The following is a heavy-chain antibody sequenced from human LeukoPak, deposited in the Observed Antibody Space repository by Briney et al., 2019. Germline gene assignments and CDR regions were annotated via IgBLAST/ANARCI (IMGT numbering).Heavy chain of an antibody. V-gene: IGHV4-59*08. D-gene: IGHD3-3*01. J-gene: IGHJ6*03. CDR3: ARVVGSYDFWSGYFPYYYYYMDV. Sequence: SETLSLTCTVSGGSISSYYWSWIRQPPGKGLEWIGYIYYSGSTYYNPSLKSRVTISVDTSKNQFSLKLSSVTAADTAVYYCARVVGSYDFWSGYFPYYYYYMDVWGKGTTVTVSS. CDR2: IYYSGST. CDR1: GGSISSYY.